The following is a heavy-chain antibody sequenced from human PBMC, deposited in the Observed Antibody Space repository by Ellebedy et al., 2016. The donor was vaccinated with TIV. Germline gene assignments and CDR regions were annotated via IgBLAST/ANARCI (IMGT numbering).Heavy chain of an antibody. D-gene: IGHD4-23*01. CDR2: LSRSGDST. CDR1: GFTFSNYA. CDR3: ARDPVGVGPAFDV. Sequence: PGGSLRLSCAASGFTFSNYALSWVRQAPGKGLEWVSALSRSGDSTSYADSVKGRFTISRDNSKNTLYLQMNSLRAEDTAIYYCARDPVGVGPAFDVWGQGTMVTVSS. V-gene: IGHV3-23*01. J-gene: IGHJ3*01.